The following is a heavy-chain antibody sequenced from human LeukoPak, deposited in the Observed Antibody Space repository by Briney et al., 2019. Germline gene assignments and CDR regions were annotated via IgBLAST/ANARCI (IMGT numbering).Heavy chain of an antibody. CDR1: GGSISSYY. D-gene: IGHD2-15*01. CDR2: IYYTGTT. J-gene: IGHJ4*02. V-gene: IGHV4-59*01. Sequence: SETLSLTCTVSGGSISSYYWSWIRQPPGKGLEWVGYIYYTGTTNYNPSLKSRVTISVDTSTNQFSLNVRSVTAADTAMYFCAGIPHRWKLPYYWGQGTLVTVSS. CDR3: AGIPHRWKLPYY.